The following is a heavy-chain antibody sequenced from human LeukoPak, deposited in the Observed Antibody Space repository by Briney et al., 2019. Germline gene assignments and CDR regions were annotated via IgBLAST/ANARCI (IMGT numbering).Heavy chain of an antibody. CDR1: GGSFSGYY. Sequence: SETLSLTCAVYGGSFSGYYWSWIRQPPGKGLEWIGEINHSGSTNYNPSLKSRVTISVDTSKNQFSLKLSSVTAADTAVCYCARGRYSSGWYIARWFDPWGQGTLVTVSS. D-gene: IGHD6-19*01. J-gene: IGHJ5*02. V-gene: IGHV4-34*01. CDR2: INHSGST. CDR3: ARGRYSSGWYIARWFDP.